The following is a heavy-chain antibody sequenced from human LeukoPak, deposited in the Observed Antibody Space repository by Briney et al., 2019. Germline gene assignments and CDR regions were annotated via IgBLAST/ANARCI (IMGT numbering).Heavy chain of an antibody. J-gene: IGHJ6*02. CDR2: INPNSGGT. V-gene: IGHV1-2*02. Sequence: ASVKVSCKASGYTFTGYYMHWVRQAPGQGLEWMGWINPNSGGTNYAQKFRGRVTMTRDTSISTAYMELSRLRSDDTAVYYCARDRASVLRYFDWLSSYCYYYGMDVWGQGTTVTVSS. CDR1: GYTFTGYY. D-gene: IGHD3-9*01. CDR3: ARDRASVLRYFDWLSSYCYYYGMDV.